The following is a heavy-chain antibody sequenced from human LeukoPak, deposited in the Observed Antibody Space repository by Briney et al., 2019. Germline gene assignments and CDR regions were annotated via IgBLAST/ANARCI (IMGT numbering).Heavy chain of an antibody. D-gene: IGHD3-22*01. CDR1: GFTFSSYG. V-gene: IGHV3-30*18. CDR3: AKEYDGSGYFDY. J-gene: IGHJ4*02. CDR2: ISYDGSDK. Sequence: PGGSLRLSCAASGFTFSSYGMHWVRQAPGKGLEWVAVISYDGSDKYYADSVKGRFTISRDNSKNTLYLQMNSLRAEDTAEYYCAKEYDGSGYFDYWGQGTLVTVSS.